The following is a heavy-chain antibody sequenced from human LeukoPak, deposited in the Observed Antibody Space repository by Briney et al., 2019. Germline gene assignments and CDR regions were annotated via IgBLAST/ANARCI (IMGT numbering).Heavy chain of an antibody. CDR2: IKQDGSEK. CDR3: ARDLMGAAHYFQH. Sequence: GGSLRLSCAASGFTFSSYWMTWVRQAPGKGLEWVANIKQDGSEKYYVDSVKGRFTISRDNAKNSLYLQMNSLRAEDTAVYYCARDLMGAAHYFQHWGQGTLVTVSS. J-gene: IGHJ1*01. CDR1: GFTFSSYW. V-gene: IGHV3-7*01. D-gene: IGHD2-15*01.